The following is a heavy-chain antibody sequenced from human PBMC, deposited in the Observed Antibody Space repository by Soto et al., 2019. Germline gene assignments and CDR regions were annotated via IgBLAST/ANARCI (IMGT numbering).Heavy chain of an antibody. J-gene: IGHJ4*02. CDR1: GFTFSDYY. Sequence: SLRLSCAASGFTFSDYYMSWIRQAPGKGLEWVSYISSSGSIIYYADSVKGRFTISRDNAKNSLYLQLNSLRAEDTAVYYCARDLGYYASDGYFDYWGQGTVVTVSS. CDR2: ISSSGSII. CDR3: ARDLGYYASDGYFDY. D-gene: IGHD3-22*01. V-gene: IGHV3-11*01.